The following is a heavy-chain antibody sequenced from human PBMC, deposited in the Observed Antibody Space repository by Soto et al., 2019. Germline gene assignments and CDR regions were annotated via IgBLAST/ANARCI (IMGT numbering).Heavy chain of an antibody. CDR2: ISSSGSTI. Sequence: PGGSLRLSCAASGFTFSDYYMSWIRQAPGKGLEWVSYISSSGSTIYYADSVKGRFTISRDNAKNSLYLQMNSLRAEDTAVYYCARDDKDIVVVVAAEQDPDAFDIWGQGTMVTVSS. J-gene: IGHJ3*02. D-gene: IGHD2-15*01. CDR1: GFTFSDYY. V-gene: IGHV3-11*01. CDR3: ARDDKDIVVVVAAEQDPDAFDI.